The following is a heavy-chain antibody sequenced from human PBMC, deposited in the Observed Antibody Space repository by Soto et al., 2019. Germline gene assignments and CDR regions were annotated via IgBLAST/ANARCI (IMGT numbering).Heavy chain of an antibody. CDR1: GFTFSSYG. D-gene: IGHD3-16*01. CDR3: AREGGEATFDY. J-gene: IGHJ4*02. CDR2: IWYDGSNK. Sequence: QVQLVESGGGVVQPGRSLRLSCAASGFTFSSYGMHWVRQAPGKGLEWVAVIWYDGSNKYYADSVKGRFTISRDNSKNTLYLQMNSLRAEDTAVYYCAREGGEATFDYWGQGTLVTVSS. V-gene: IGHV3-33*01.